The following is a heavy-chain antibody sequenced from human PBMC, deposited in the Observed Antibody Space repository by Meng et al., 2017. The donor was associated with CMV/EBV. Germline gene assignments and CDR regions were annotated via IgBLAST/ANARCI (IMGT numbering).Heavy chain of an antibody. CDR2: TIPLLDSP. Sequence: SVKVSCKISGGTFNTYSITWVRQAPGQGFELMGLTIPLLDSPSYAQKFRGRVSITTDESTSTVAMELTSLTSEDTAVYYCARDGPGGGNYCLFWGQGTLVTVPS. J-gene: IGHJ4*02. CDR1: GGTFNTYS. V-gene: IGHV1-69*16. CDR3: ARDGPGGGNYCLF. D-gene: IGHD1-26*01.